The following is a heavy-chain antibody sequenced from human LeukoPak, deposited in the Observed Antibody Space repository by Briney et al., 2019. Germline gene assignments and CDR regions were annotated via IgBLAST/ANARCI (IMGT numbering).Heavy chain of an antibody. V-gene: IGHV3-21*01. CDR1: GFTFSSYS. Sequence: GGSLRLSCAASGFTFSSYSMNWVRQAPGKGLEWVSSISSSSSYIYYADSVKGRFTISRGNAKNSLYLQMNSLRAEDTAVYYCASSHTDYYGSGSFPFDHWGQGTLVTVSS. D-gene: IGHD3-10*01. CDR3: ASSHTDYYGSGSFPFDH. J-gene: IGHJ4*02. CDR2: ISSSSSYI.